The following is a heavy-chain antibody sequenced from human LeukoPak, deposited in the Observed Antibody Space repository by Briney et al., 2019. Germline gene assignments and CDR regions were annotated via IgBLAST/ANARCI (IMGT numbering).Heavy chain of an antibody. CDR3: AKDPVYCSSTSCHKDY. CDR2: IRYDGSNK. V-gene: IGHV3-30*02. J-gene: IGHJ4*02. D-gene: IGHD2-2*02. CDR1: GFTFSSYG. Sequence: GGSLRLSCAASGFTFSSYGMHWVRQAPGKGLEWVAFIRYDGSNKYYADSVKGRFTISRDNSKNTLYLQMNSLRAEDTAVYYCAKDPVYCSSTSCHKDYWGQGTLVTVSS.